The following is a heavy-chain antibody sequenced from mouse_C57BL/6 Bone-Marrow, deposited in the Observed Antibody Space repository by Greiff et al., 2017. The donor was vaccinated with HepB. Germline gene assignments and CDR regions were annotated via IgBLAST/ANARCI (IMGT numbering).Heavy chain of an antibody. CDR3: ARPTGYAMDY. CDR2: IYPRSGNT. Sequence: VQLQQSGAELARPGASVKLSCKASGYTFTSYGISWVKQRPGKGLEWIGEIYPRSGNTYYNAKFKGQATLTADKSSSTAYMELRSLTSEDSAVYFCARPTGYAMDYWGQGTSVTVSS. D-gene: IGHD4-1*02. CDR1: GYTFTSYG. V-gene: IGHV1-81*01. J-gene: IGHJ4*01.